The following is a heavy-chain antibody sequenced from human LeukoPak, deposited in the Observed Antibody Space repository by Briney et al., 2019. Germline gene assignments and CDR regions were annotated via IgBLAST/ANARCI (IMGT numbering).Heavy chain of an antibody. D-gene: IGHD1-14*01. CDR2: IIPILGTA. CDR3: AREPYRGQFDY. CDR1: GGTFSSYT. Sequence: SVKVSCKASGGTFSSYTISWVRQAPGQGLEWMGRIIPILGTANYAQKFQGRVTITTDESTSTAYMELSSLRSEDTAVYYCAREPYRGQFDYWGQGTLVTVSS. J-gene: IGHJ4*02. V-gene: IGHV1-69*16.